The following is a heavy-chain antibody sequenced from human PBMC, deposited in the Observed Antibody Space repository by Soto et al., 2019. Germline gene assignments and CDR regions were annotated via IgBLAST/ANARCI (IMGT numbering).Heavy chain of an antibody. Sequence: EVQLVESGGDLVQPGGSLRLSCAASGFGFSSYWMTWVRQAPGKGLEWVANIKQDGREKYYVASVKGRFTISRDNGNNLLYLQMDSLPPDDTAVYYCAGDGVRNGAYNGWLDPWGQGTLVTVSS. J-gene: IGHJ5*02. CDR1: GFGFSSYW. D-gene: IGHD3-10*01. CDR3: AGDGVRNGAYNGWLDP. CDR2: IKQDGREK. V-gene: IGHV3-7*03.